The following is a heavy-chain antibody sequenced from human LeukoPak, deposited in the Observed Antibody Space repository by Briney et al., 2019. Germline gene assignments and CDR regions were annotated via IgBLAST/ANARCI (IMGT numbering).Heavy chain of an antibody. CDR1: GYTFTSYG. Sequence: GASVKVSCKASGYTFTSYGISWVRQAPGQGLEWMGWISAYNGNTNYAQKLQGRVTMTTDTSTSTAYMELRSLRSDDTAVYYCARDLWDIVVVPAAIVPYYYGMDVWGQGTTVTVSS. J-gene: IGHJ6*02. V-gene: IGHV1-18*01. CDR2: ISAYNGNT. CDR3: ARDLWDIVVVPAAIVPYYYGMDV. D-gene: IGHD2-2*02.